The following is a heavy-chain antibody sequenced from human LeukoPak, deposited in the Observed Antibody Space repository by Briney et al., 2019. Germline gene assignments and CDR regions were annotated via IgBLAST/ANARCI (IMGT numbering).Heavy chain of an antibody. CDR2: IYSDNT. V-gene: IGHV3-53*01. CDR1: GFTVSSNS. CDR3: ARTGGPQLWLT. Sequence: GGSLRLSCTVSGFTVSSNSMSWVRQAPGKGLEWVSFIYSDNTHYSDSVKGRFTISRDNAKNSLYLQMNSLRAEDTAVYYCARTGGPQLWLTWGQGTLVTVSS. J-gene: IGHJ5*02. D-gene: IGHD5-18*01.